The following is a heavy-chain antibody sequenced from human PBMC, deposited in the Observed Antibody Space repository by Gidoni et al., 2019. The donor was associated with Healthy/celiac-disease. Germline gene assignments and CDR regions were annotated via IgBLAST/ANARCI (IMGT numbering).Heavy chain of an antibody. D-gene: IGHD4-17*01. CDR2: IWYDGSNK. Sequence: QVQLVESGGGVVQPGRSLRLSCAASGFTFSSYGVHWVRQAPGKGLEWVAVIWYDGSNKYYADSVKGRFTISRDNSKNTLYLQMNSLRAEDTAVYYCAGEDYGDLYFDYWGQGTLVTVSS. J-gene: IGHJ4*02. CDR1: GFTFSSYG. CDR3: AGEDYGDLYFDY. V-gene: IGHV3-33*01.